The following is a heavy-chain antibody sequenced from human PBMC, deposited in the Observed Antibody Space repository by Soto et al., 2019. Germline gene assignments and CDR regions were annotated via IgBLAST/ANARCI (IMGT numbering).Heavy chain of an antibody. CDR1: GFTFSSYG. CDR3: ARSGITGTGYYFYGMDV. D-gene: IGHD1-7*01. J-gene: IGHJ6*02. Sequence: ESGGGVVQPGRSLSLSCAASGFTFSSYGMQWVRQAPGKGLEWVAVIWNDGSNQYYGDSVKGRFTISRDNSKNTLNLLMNNLRAEDSAVYYCARSGITGTGYYFYGMDVWGQGTTVTVSS. CDR2: IWNDGSNQ. V-gene: IGHV3-33*01.